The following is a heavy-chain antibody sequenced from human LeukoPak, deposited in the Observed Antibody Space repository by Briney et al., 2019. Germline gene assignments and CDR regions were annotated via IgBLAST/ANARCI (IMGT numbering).Heavy chain of an antibody. Sequence: ASVKVSCKASGYTFTSYYMRRVRHAPGQGLEWMGIINPSGGGTSYAQKFQGRVTLTGDTSTTTVYMELSSLRSDDTAVYYCARGGGSTATNDFWGQGTLVTVSS. CDR3: ARGGGSTATNDF. J-gene: IGHJ4*02. CDR1: GYTFTSYY. D-gene: IGHD6-6*01. CDR2: INPSGGGT. V-gene: IGHV1-46*01.